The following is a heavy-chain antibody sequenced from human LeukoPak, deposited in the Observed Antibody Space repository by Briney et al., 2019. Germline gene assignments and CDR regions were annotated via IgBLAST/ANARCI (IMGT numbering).Heavy chain of an antibody. CDR1: GGTFSSYV. CDR3: ASPPADYYDSRDYFDY. Sequence: SVKVSCKASGGTFSSYVISWARQAPGQGLEWMGRIIPILGIANYAQKFQGRVTITADKSTSTAYKELSSPRSEDTAVYYCASPPADYYDSRDYFDYWGQGTLVTVSS. CDR2: IIPILGIA. V-gene: IGHV1-69*04. D-gene: IGHD3-22*01. J-gene: IGHJ4*02.